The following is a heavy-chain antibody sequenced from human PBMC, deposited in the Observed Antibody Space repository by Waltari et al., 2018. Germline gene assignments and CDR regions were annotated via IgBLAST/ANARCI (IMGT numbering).Heavy chain of an antibody. D-gene: IGHD3-22*01. CDR2: ITSSGVGT. CDR1: GFTFSSYG. Sequence: EVQLEESGGGLVQPGGSLRLSCAASGFTFSSYGLSWVRQAPGKGLEWVSGITSSGVGTYYADSVKGRFTISRDNSKNTLYLQMNSLRAEDTAVYYCAKDFSMIVVVDYWGQGTLVTVSS. CDR3: AKDFSMIVVVDY. J-gene: IGHJ4*02. V-gene: IGHV3-23*04.